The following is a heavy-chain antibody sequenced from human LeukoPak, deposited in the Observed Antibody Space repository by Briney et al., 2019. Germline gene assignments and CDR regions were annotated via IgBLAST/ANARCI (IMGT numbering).Heavy chain of an antibody. CDR1: GFTFSDYY. D-gene: IGHD6-19*01. Sequence: GGSLRLSCAASGFTFSDYYMSWVRQAPGKGLEWVANIKQDGSEQYYVDSVRGRFTISRDNAKNSLYLQMNSLRAEDTAIYYCARESAGGPNYWGQGTLVTVSS. J-gene: IGHJ4*02. CDR2: IKQDGSEQ. CDR3: ARESAGGPNY. V-gene: IGHV3-7*05.